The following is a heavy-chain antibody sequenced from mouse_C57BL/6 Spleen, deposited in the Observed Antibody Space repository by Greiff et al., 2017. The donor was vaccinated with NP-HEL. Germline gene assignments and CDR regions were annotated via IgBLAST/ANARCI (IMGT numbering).Heavy chain of an antibody. CDR3: ARPLNFWYFDV. CDR2: INPSSGYT. D-gene: IGHD4-1*02. J-gene: IGHJ1*03. Sequence: QVHVKQSGAELATPGASVKLSCKASGYTFTSYWMHWVKQRPGQGLEWIGYINPSSGYTKYNQKFKYKATLTADKSSSPAYMQLSSLTYVDSAVYYCARPLNFWYFDVWGTGTTVTVSS. V-gene: IGHV1-7*01. CDR1: GYTFTSYW.